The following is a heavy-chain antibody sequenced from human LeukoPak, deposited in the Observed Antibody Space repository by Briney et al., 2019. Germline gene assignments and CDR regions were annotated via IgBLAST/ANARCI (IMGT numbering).Heavy chain of an antibody. D-gene: IGHD1-26*01. CDR3: ARDSGSHFDY. CDR2: ISSSGSYI. V-gene: IGHV3-21*05. Sequence: GGSLRLSCAASGFTFSSYEMNWVRQAPGKGLEWVSYISSSGSYIYYADSVKGRFTISRDNAKNSLYLQMNSLRAEDTAVYYCARDSGSHFDYWGQGTLVTVSS. CDR1: GFTFSSYE. J-gene: IGHJ4*02.